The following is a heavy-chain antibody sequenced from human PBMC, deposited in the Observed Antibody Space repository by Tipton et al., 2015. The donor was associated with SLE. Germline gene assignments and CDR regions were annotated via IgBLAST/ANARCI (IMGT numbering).Heavy chain of an antibody. J-gene: IGHJ5*02. Sequence: TLSLTCAVYGGSLSGYYWSWIRQPPGKGLEWIGEINHSGSTNYNPSLKSRVTISVDKSKNQFSLKLSSVTAADTAVYYCASRTTVFWFDPWGQGTLVTVSS. V-gene: IGHV4-34*01. CDR1: GGSLSGYY. CDR3: ASRTTVFWFDP. CDR2: INHSGST. D-gene: IGHD4-17*01.